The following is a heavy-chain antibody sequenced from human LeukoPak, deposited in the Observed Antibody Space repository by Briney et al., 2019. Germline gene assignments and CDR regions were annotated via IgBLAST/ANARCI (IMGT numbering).Heavy chain of an antibody. J-gene: IGHJ6*03. CDR1: GASINSGSYY. V-gene: IGHV4-61*02. D-gene: IGHD5-12*01. CDR2: IYASGNT. CDR3: ARDGFYCSGSDCSKGRWYSHYYMDV. Sequence: SETLSLTCTVSGASINSGSYYWTWIRQPAGKGLEWIGRIYASGNTDYSPSLKSRLTISLDTSKNQFSLRLSSVTAADTAVYYCARDGFYCSGSDCSKGRWYSHYYMDVWGKGTTVTVSS.